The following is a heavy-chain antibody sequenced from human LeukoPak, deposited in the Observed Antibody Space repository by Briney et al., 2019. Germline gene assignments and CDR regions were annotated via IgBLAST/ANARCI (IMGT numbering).Heavy chain of an antibody. CDR2: INPNSGGT. J-gene: IGHJ5*02. D-gene: IGHD2-15*01. Sequence: ASVKVSCKASGYTFTGYYMHWVRQAPGQGLEWMGWINPNSGGTNYAQKFQGRVTMTRDTSISTAYMELSRLRSDDTAVYYCARSPEHCSGGSCYSWFDPWGQGTLVTVSS. CDR3: ARSPEHCSGGSCYSWFDP. CDR1: GYTFTGYY. V-gene: IGHV1-2*02.